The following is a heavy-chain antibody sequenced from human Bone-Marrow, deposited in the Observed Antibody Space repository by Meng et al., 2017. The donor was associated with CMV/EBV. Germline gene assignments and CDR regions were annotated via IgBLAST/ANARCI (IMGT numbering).Heavy chain of an antibody. D-gene: IGHD1/OR15-1a*01. J-gene: IGHJ4*02. CDR2: IRNDGSDI. CDR1: GFSFSSDW. CDR3: ARENSDFDY. Sequence: LRLSCVASGFSFSSDWMHWARQTPGKGLVWVASIRNDGSDIRYADSVKGRFTISRDNTKNTLYLQMDSLRVEDTAVYHCARENSDFDYWGQGTLVTVSS. V-gene: IGHV3-74*01.